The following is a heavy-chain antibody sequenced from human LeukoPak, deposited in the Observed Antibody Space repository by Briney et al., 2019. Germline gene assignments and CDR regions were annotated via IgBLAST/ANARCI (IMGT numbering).Heavy chain of an antibody. CDR3: ARVPEDTVNYQPYDY. D-gene: IGHD4-17*01. V-gene: IGHV1-3*01. CDR2: INAGNGNT. Sequence: GASVKVSCKASGYTFTSYAMHWVRQAPGQRLEWMGWINAGNGNTKHSQKFQGRVTITRDTSASTAYMELSSLRSEDTAVYYCARVPEDTVNYQPYDYWGQGTLVTVSS. CDR1: GYTFTSYA. J-gene: IGHJ4*02.